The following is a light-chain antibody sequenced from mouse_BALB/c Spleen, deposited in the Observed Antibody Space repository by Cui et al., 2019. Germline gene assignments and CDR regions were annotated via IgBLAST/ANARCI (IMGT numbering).Light chain of an antibody. Sequence: DIQMTQSPASQSASLGDSLTITCLASQTIGTWLAWYQQKPGKSPQLLIYAATSLADGVPSRFSGSGSGTKFSFKISSLQAEDFVSYYCQQRYSTPYTFGGGTKLEIK. V-gene: IGKV12-98*01. CDR2: AAT. CDR3: QQRYSTPYT. J-gene: IGKJ2*01. CDR1: QTIGTW.